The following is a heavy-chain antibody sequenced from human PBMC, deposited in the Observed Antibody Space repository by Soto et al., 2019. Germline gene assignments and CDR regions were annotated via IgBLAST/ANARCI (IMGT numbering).Heavy chain of an antibody. V-gene: IGHV3-53*05. D-gene: IGHD6-19*01. CDR3: ARTIFEYSSGWTQYYYYGMDV. CDR1: GFTVSSNY. J-gene: IGHJ6*02. Sequence: GGSLRLSCAASGFTVSSNYMSWVRQAPGKGLEWVSVIYSGGSTYYADSVKGRFTISRGNSKNTLYLQMNSLRAEDTAVYYCARTIFEYSSGWTQYYYYGMDVWGRGTTVTVSS. CDR2: IYSGGST.